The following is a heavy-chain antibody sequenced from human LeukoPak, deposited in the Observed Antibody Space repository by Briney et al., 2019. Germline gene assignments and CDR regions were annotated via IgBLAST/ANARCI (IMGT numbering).Heavy chain of an antibody. CDR1: GFTFSSYW. J-gene: IGHJ4*02. D-gene: IGHD3-16*02. Sequence: GGSLRLSCAASGFTFSSYWMIWVGQAPGKGLEGVAYIYQDGREKYYVDSVKGRCTIARDNAKNSLYLQMSSLRAEDTAVYYCARRSSRYYFDYWGQGTLVTVSS. CDR3: ARRSSRYYFDY. CDR2: IYQDGREK. V-gene: IGHV3-7*01.